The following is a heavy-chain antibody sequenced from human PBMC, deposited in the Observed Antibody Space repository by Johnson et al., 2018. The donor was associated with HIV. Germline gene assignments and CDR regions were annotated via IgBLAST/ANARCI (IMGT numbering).Heavy chain of an antibody. D-gene: IGHD3-22*01. Sequence: VQLLESGGGLVKPGGSLRLSCAASGFTFSSYGMSWVRQAPGKGLEWVSGVTGTGGDTYYAESVKGRFTISRDNSKNTLYLQMNKLRAEDTAVYYCARAYYDSTGYYPHAFDIWGQGTMVTVSS. CDR2: VTGTGGDT. CDR1: GFTFSSYG. V-gene: IGHV3-23*01. J-gene: IGHJ3*02. CDR3: ARAYYDSTGYYPHAFDI.